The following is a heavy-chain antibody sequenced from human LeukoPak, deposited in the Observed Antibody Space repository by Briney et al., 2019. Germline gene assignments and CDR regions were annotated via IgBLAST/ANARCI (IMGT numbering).Heavy chain of an antibody. CDR2: INHRGDT. D-gene: IGHD7-27*01. CDR3: ARGPTISETGYFDY. V-gene: IGHV4-34*01. J-gene: IGHJ4*02. CDR1: GGSFSTYY. Sequence: SETLFLTCAVYGGSFSTYYWCWIRQSPGKGLEWIAEINHRGDTNYNPSVKSRVTISVDTSKNQFSLKVRSLTAADTAVYYCARGPTISETGYFDYWGKGTLVTVSS.